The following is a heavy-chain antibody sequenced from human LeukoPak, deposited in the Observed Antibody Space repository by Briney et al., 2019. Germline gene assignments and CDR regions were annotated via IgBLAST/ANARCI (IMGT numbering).Heavy chain of an antibody. J-gene: IGHJ4*02. D-gene: IGHD1-26*01. Sequence: PSQTLSLTCSVSGGSISSSYYWSWIRQPAGKGLEWIGHIYSRGTSNYNPSLKSRVTISVDPSKNQFSLKVTSVTAADTAVYFCARDPEWELPFDYWGQGALVTVSS. CDR1: GGSISSSYY. CDR3: ARDPEWELPFDY. V-gene: IGHV4-61*09. CDR2: IYSRGTS.